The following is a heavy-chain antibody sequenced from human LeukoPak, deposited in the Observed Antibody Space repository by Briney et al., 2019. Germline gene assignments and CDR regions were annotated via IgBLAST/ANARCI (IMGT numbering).Heavy chain of an antibody. CDR2: INPSGGST. CDR1: GYTFTSYY. J-gene: IGHJ4*02. CDR3: ARDGPRIAALGEDFDY. D-gene: IGHD6-6*01. V-gene: IGHV1-46*01. Sequence: ASVKVSCKASGYTFTSYYMHWVRQAPGQGLEWMGTINPSGGSTSYAQKFQGRVTMTRDTSTSTVYMELSSLGSEDTAVYYCARDGPRIAALGEDFDYWGQGTLVTVSS.